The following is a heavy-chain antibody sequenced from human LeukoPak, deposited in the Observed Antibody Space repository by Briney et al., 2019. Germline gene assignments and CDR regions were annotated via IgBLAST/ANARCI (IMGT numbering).Heavy chain of an antibody. CDR2: INGDGNRL. CDR1: GFTFSNYW. V-gene: IGHV3-74*01. Sequence: GGSLRLSCAASGFTFSNYWLHWVRQVPGKGLMWVSRINGDGNRLNYADSVKGRFTISRDNSKNTLYLQMNNLRAEDTAVYYCARGGGYYAIDYWGQGTLVTVSS. CDR3: ARGGGYYAIDY. D-gene: IGHD1-26*01. J-gene: IGHJ4*02.